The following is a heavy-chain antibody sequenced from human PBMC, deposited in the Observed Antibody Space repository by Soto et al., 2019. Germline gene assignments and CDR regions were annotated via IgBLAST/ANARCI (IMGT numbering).Heavy chain of an antibody. Sequence: GGSLRLSCAASGFTFSSYSMNWVRQAPGKGLEWVSSISTSSNYIYYADSVKGRFTISRDNAKNSLYLQMNSLRAEDTAVYYCARAGGYSSYDCWGQGTLVTVSS. V-gene: IGHV3-21*01. CDR3: ARAGGYSSYDC. D-gene: IGHD5-12*01. J-gene: IGHJ4*02. CDR2: ISTSSNYI. CDR1: GFTFSSYS.